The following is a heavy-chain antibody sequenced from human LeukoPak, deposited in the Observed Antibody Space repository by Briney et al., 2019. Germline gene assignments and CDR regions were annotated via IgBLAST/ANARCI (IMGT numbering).Heavy chain of an antibody. CDR2: IKQDGSEK. V-gene: IGHV3-7*01. J-gene: IGHJ4*02. CDR3: ARDPTRSQVIIDY. CDR1: GFTFSSYW. Sequence: GGSLRLSCAASGFTFSSYWMSWVRQAPGKGLEWVANIKQDGSEKYYVDSVKGRFTISRDNAKNSLYLQMNSLRAEDTAVYYCARDPTRSQVIIDYWGQGTLVTVSS.